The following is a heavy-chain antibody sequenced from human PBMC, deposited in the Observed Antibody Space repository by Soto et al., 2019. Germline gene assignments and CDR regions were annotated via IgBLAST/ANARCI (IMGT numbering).Heavy chain of an antibody. Sequence: ASVKVSCKASGYTFTSYDINWVRQATGQGLEWMGWMNPNSGNTGYAQKFQGRVTMTRNTSISTAYMELSSLRSEGTAVYYCARGGGHGDYVSYYYYGMDVWGQGTTVTVSS. CDR1: GYTFTSYD. CDR3: ARGGGHGDYVSYYYYGMDV. D-gene: IGHD4-17*01. J-gene: IGHJ6*02. CDR2: MNPNSGNT. V-gene: IGHV1-8*01.